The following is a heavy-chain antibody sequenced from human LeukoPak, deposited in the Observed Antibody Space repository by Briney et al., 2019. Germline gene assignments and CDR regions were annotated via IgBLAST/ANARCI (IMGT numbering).Heavy chain of an antibody. CDR2: IYSGGYT. D-gene: IGHD3-10*01. CDR3: AREIGYYGSGSYYHGGFDY. J-gene: IGHJ4*02. CDR1: GFTVSSNY. Sequence: PGGSLRHSCAVSGFTVSSNYMSWVRQAPGKGLEWVSLIYSGGYTYYADSVKGRFTISRDNSKNTLYLQMNSLRAEDTAVYYCAREIGYYGSGSYYHGGFDYWGQGTLVTVSS. V-gene: IGHV3-53*01.